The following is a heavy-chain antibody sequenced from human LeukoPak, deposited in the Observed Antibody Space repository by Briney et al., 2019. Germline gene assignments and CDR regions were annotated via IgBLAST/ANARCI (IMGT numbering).Heavy chain of an antibody. J-gene: IGHJ4*02. CDR1: GGTFSSYA. CDR2: ISAYNGNT. V-gene: IGHV1-18*01. CDR3: AGGIAVAGDAFDY. D-gene: IGHD6-19*01. Sequence: ASVKVSCKASGGTFSSYAISWVRQAPGQGHEWMGWISAYNGNTNYAQKLQGRVTMTTDTSTSTAYMELRGLRSDDTAVYYCAGGIAVAGDAFDYWGQGTLVTVSS.